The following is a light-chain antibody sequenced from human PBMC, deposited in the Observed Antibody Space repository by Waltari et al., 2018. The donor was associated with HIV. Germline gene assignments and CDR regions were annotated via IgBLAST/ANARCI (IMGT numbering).Light chain of an antibody. V-gene: IGKV3-15*01. Sequence: EIVMTQSPATLSVSPGERATLSCRASHGVSSSLAWYQQRPGQAPRLLSYGASTRAAGITARFSGSGSGTEFTLTISSLQSEDFALYYCQQYYNWPPWTFGQGTKVEIK. CDR3: QQYYNWPPWT. CDR1: HGVSSS. CDR2: GAS. J-gene: IGKJ1*01.